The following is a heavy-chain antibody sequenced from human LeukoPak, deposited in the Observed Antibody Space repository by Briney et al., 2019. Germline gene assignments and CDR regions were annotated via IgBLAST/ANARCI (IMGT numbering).Heavy chain of an antibody. Sequence: SETLSLTCTVSGGSTSRGSFFWGWIRQSPGTGLEWIGSIYYRGRTYYNPSLKSRVTISVDTSKNQVSLKLRSATDAHTTVYYCARHRRGRLVDWFDPWGQGTLVTVSS. J-gene: IGHJ5*02. V-gene: IGHV4-39*01. D-gene: IGHD3-9*01. CDR2: IYYRGRT. CDR3: ARHRRGRLVDWFDP. CDR1: GGSTSRGSFF.